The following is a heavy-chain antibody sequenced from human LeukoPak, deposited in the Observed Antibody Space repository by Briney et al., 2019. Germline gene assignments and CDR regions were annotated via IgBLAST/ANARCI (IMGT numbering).Heavy chain of an antibody. D-gene: IGHD4-17*01. J-gene: IGHJ4*02. CDR3: ARGTVTTGY. CDR1: GYTFTSYY. V-gene: IGHV1-46*01. Sequence: ASVKVSCKASGYTFTSYYIHWVRQAPGQGLEWMGLINPSGGSTNYAQKFQGRVTMTRDTSTSTAYMELRSLRSDDTAVYYCARGTVTTGYWGQGTLVTVSS. CDR2: INPSGGST.